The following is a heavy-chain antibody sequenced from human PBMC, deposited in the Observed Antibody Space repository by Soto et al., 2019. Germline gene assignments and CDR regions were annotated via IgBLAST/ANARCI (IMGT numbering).Heavy chain of an antibody. V-gene: IGHV3-73*01. CDR2: IRSKANSYAT. D-gene: IGHD2-2*01. Sequence: EVQLVESGGGLVQPGGSLKLSCAASGFTFSGSAMHWVRQASGKGLEWVGRIRSKANSYATAYAASVKGRFTISRDDSKNTAYLQMNSLKTEDTAVYYCTRRPTSCYGGGCDYWGQGTLVTVSS. CDR3: TRRPTSCYGGGCDY. J-gene: IGHJ4*02. CDR1: GFTFSGSA.